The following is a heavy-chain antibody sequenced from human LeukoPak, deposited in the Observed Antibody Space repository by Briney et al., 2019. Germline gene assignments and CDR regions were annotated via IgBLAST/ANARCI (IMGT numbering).Heavy chain of an antibody. Sequence: GGSLRLSCAASGFTVSGKFMSWVRQAPGKGLEWVSIIHYDGKIRYAGSVGGRFTIYRDDSENTLFLQMNSLRVDDTAVYFCASGDGYLQPYWGQGTLVTVSS. CDR2: IHYDGKI. CDR3: ASGDGYLQPY. D-gene: IGHD2-21*01. CDR1: GFTVSGKF. V-gene: IGHV3-53*01. J-gene: IGHJ4*02.